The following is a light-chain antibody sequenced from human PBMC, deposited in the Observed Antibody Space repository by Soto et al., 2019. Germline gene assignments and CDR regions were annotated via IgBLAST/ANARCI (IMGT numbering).Light chain of an antibody. J-gene: IGKJ4*01. CDR2: WAS. CDR1: QTVLYSSNNKNY. V-gene: IGKV4-1*01. CDR3: QQYYTAPLT. Sequence: DIVMTQSPDSLAVSLGERATINCKSSQTVLYSSNNKNYLGWYQQKPGPPPKLLIYWASTRESGVPDRFSGSGSETDFTLTISSLQAEDVAVYYCQQYYTAPLTFGGGTKVEI.